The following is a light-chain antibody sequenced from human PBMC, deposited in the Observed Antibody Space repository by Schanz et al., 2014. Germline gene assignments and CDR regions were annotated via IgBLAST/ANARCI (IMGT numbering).Light chain of an antibody. Sequence: EIVLTQSPGTLSLSPGERATLSCRASQSVTRYFAWYQQRPGQAPRLLIYDASNRATGIPDRFSGSGSDTEFTLTISSLKSEDFAVYYCQQYNNWRTFGQGTKVEIK. CDR2: DAS. CDR1: QSVTRY. CDR3: QQYNNWRT. V-gene: IGKV3D-15*01. J-gene: IGKJ1*01.